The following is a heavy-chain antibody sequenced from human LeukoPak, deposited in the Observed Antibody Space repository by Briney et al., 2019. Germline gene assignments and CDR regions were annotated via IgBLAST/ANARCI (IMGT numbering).Heavy chain of an antibody. CDR3: AREASSGSGSFDI. CDR1: GYIFTGYY. CDR2: INPNNGGT. Sequence: ASVKVSCRASGYIFTGYYMHWVRQAPGQGLEWMGRINPNNGGTNFAQKFQGRVTMTRDTSISTAYMELSRLRSDDTAVYYCAREASSGSGSFDIWGQGTMVTVSS. D-gene: IGHD3-22*01. V-gene: IGHV1-2*06. J-gene: IGHJ3*02.